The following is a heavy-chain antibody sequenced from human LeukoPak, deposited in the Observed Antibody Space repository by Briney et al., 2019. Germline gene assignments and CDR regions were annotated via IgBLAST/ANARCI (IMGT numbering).Heavy chain of an antibody. CDR1: GYTFTGYY. V-gene: IGHV1-2*06. J-gene: IGHJ4*02. CDR2: INPNSGGT. CDR3: ARERDYYYGQIDY. D-gene: IGHD3-22*01. Sequence: GASVKVSCKASGYTFTGYYMHWVRQAPGQGLEWMGRINPNSGGTNYAQKFQGRVTMTRDTSISTAYMELSRLRSDDTAVYYCARERDYYYGQIDYWGQGTLVTVSS.